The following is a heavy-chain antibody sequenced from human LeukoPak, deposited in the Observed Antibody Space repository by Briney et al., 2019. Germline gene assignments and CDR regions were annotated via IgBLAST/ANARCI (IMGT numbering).Heavy chain of an antibody. V-gene: IGHV3-30*02. Sequence: GGSLRLSCAASGLTFHNYGMHWVRQPPGKGLEWVALIQPNGNDKYYADSVKGRFTVSRDNSKNTLYLQLNSLRPEDTALYYCASRDGETEFDYWGQGTLVTVSS. CDR3: ASRDGETEFDY. J-gene: IGHJ4*02. CDR2: IQPNGNDK. CDR1: GLTFHNYG. D-gene: IGHD3-10*01.